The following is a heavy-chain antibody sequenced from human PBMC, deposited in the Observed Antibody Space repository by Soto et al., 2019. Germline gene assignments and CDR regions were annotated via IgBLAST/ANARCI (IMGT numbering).Heavy chain of an antibody. D-gene: IGHD2-2*01. CDR3: ARRYCSSTSCSEGSFDY. CDR1: GGTFSSYA. V-gene: IGHV1-69*01. Sequence: QVQLVQSGAEVKKPGSSVKVSCKASGGTFSSYAISWVRQAPGQGLEWMGGIIPIFGTANYAQKFQGRVRITADESTSTAYMELSSLRSEDTAVYYCARRYCSSTSCSEGSFDYWGQGTLVTVSS. CDR2: IIPIFGTA. J-gene: IGHJ4*02.